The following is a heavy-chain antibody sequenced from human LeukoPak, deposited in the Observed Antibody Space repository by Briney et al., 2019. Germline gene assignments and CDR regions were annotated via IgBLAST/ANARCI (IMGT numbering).Heavy chain of an antibody. CDR1: GGSFSGYY. Sequence: SETLSLTCAVYGGSFSGYYWSWIRQPPGKGLEWIGSIYYSGSTYYNPSLKSRVTISVDTSKNQFSLKLSSVTAADTSVYYCARHDYDEANWFDPWGQGTLVTVSS. D-gene: IGHD4-17*01. CDR3: ARHDYDEANWFDP. J-gene: IGHJ5*02. V-gene: IGHV4-34*01. CDR2: IYYSGST.